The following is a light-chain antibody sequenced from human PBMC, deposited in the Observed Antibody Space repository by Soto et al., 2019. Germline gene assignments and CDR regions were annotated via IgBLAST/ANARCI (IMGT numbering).Light chain of an antibody. CDR3: PQSYSTPRT. J-gene: IGKJ2*01. CDR1: QRISSY. V-gene: IGKV1-39*01. Sequence: DIQMTQSPSSLSASVGDRVTITCRASQRISSYLNWYQQKPGKAPKLLIYAASSLQSGVPSRFSGSGSGTHFTLTISSLKPEDFASYYCPQSYSTPRTFGQGTKLEIK. CDR2: AAS.